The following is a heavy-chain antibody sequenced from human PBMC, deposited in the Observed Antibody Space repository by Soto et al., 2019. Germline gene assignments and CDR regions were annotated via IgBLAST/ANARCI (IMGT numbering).Heavy chain of an antibody. CDR2: IIPIFGTA. Sequence: SVKVSCKASGGTFSSYAISWVRQAPGQGLEWMGGIIPIFGTANYAQKFQGRVTITADESTSTAYMELSSLRSEDTAVYYCASFGQDYSKDPRVFAPWGQGTLVTVSS. D-gene: IGHD4-4*01. V-gene: IGHV1-69*13. CDR1: GGTFSSYA. CDR3: ASFGQDYSKDPRVFAP. J-gene: IGHJ5*02.